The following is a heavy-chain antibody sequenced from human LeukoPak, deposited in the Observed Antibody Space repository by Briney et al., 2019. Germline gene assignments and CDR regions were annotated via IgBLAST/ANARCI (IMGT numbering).Heavy chain of an antibody. D-gene: IGHD3-22*01. Sequence: GGSLRLSCAASGFTFSSYWMSWVRQAPGKGLEWVANIKQDGSEKYYVDSVKGRFTISRDNAKNSLYLQMNSLRAEDTAVYYCARVMYYYDSSGYRDETDAFDIWGQGTMVTVSS. V-gene: IGHV3-7*01. CDR3: ARVMYYYDSSGYRDETDAFDI. CDR2: IKQDGSEK. CDR1: GFTFSSYW. J-gene: IGHJ3*02.